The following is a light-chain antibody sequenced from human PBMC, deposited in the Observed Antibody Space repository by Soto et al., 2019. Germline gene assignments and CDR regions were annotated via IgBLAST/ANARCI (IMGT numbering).Light chain of an antibody. Sequence: QSVLTQPASVSGSPGQSITISCTGTSSYVGGYTYVSWYQQYAGKAPKLMIYDVSNRPSGVSNRFSGSKPGNTASLTISELQAEDKADYYCSSYTISNTVVFGSGTKVAV. V-gene: IGLV2-14*01. CDR2: DVS. CDR3: SSYTISNTVV. J-gene: IGLJ1*01. CDR1: SSYVGGYTY.